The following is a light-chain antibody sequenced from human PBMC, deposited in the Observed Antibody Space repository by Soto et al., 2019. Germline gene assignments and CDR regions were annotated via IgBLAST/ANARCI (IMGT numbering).Light chain of an antibody. Sequence: QSALTQPPSASGSPGQSVTISCTGTSRDVGGYNYVSWYQQHPGKAPKLMIYEVTKRPSGVPDRFSGSKSGNTASLTVSGLQAEDEADYYCSSYEGSNNVVFGGGTKLTVL. V-gene: IGLV2-8*01. CDR2: EVT. J-gene: IGLJ3*02. CDR3: SSYEGSNNVV. CDR1: SRDVGGYNY.